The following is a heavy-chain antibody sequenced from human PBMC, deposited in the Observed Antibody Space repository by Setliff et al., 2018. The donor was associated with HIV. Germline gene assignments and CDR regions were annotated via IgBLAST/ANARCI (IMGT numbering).Heavy chain of an antibody. J-gene: IGHJ4*02. CDR2: IYTSGST. Sequence: PSETLSLTCTVSGGSISSYYWSWIRQPPGKGLEWIGYIYTSGSTNYNPSLKSRVTISVDTSKNQFSLKLDSMTAADTAVYYCAREEKLAVHTTRPPRFDCWGQGTLVTVSS. D-gene: IGHD5-18*01. CDR3: AREEKLAVHTTRPPRFDC. CDR1: GGSISSYY. V-gene: IGHV4-4*09.